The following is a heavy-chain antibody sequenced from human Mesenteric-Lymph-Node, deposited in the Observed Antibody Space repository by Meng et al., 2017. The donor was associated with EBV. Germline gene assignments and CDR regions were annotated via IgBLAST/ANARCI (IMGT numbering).Heavy chain of an antibody. D-gene: IGHD1-1*01. CDR3: ARDRGLERNDGIDY. CDR2: IIPIFGTA. V-gene: IGHV1-69*06. Sequence: QWQLGKPGAGVKEPGSSWKVSCKASGGTFSSYAISWVRQAPGQGLEWMGGIIPIFGTANYAQKFQGRVTITADKSTSTAYMELSSLRSEDTAVYYCARDRGLERNDGIDYWGQGTLVTVSS. J-gene: IGHJ4*02. CDR1: GGTFSSYA.